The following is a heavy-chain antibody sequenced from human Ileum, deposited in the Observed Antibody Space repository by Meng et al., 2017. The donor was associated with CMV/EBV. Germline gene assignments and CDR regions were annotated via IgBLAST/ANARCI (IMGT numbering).Heavy chain of an antibody. Sequence: ESLKISCAVYGGSVSGYYWSWIRQPPGKGLEWIGEINHSGSTNYNPSLKGRVTISVDTSKNQVSLKLRSVTAADTAVYYCARGGIRFLEWLLYPFDYWGQGTLVTVSS. CDR3: ARGGIRFLEWLLYPFDY. J-gene: IGHJ4*02. D-gene: IGHD3-3*01. V-gene: IGHV4-34*01. CDR2: INHSGST. CDR1: GGSVSGYY.